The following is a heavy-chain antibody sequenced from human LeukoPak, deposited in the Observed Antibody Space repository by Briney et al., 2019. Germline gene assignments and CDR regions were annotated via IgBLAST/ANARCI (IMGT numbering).Heavy chain of an antibody. CDR2: MNPNSGNT. CDR1: GYTFRRFD. Sequence: ASVKVSCKASGYTFRRFDVNWVRQATGQWLEWMGWMNPNSGNTGYAQEFQGRVTMTRNTSINTAYMEVSGLTSEDTAVYYCARAPSPASYAMDVWGQGTTVTVSS. J-gene: IGHJ6*02. V-gene: IGHV1-8*01. CDR3: ARAPSPASYAMDV.